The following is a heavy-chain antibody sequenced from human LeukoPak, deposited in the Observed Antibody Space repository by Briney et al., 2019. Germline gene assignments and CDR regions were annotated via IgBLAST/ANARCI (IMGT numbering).Heavy chain of an antibody. CDR3: AKPYSSSPFLFDY. V-gene: IGHV3-30*02. CDR2: IRYDGSNK. J-gene: IGHJ4*02. CDR1: GFTFSSYG. Sequence: GGSLRLSCAASGFTFSSYGMHWVRQAPGKGLEWVAFIRYDGSNKYYADSVKGRFTISRDNSKNTLYLQMNSLRAEDTAVYYCAKPYSSSPFLFDYWGQGTLVTVSS. D-gene: IGHD6-6*01.